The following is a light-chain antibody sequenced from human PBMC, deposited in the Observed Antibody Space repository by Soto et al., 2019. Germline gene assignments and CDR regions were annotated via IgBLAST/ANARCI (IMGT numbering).Light chain of an antibody. Sequence: DIQMTQSPSTLSASVGDRVTITCRASQSISFSLAWYQQKPGKAPKLLIYDASTLQSGVPSRFSGSGSGTEFTLTISSLQPDDFATYYCQQYNSSTFGQGTKVDI. CDR3: QQYNSST. CDR2: DAS. CDR1: QSISFS. V-gene: IGKV1-5*01. J-gene: IGKJ1*01.